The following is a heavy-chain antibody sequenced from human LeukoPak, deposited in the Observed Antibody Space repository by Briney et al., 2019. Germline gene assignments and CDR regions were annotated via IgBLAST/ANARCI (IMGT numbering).Heavy chain of an antibody. V-gene: IGHV1-2*06. CDR3: ARVGSSTISAGNHFDY. Sequence: ASVTVSCRASGGTFSSYAISWVRQAPGQGLEWMGRINPNSGGTNYAQKFQGRVTMTRDTSISTAYMELSRLRSDDTAVYYCARVGSSTISAGNHFDYWGQGTLVTVSS. CDR1: GGTFSSYA. J-gene: IGHJ4*02. CDR2: INPNSGGT. D-gene: IGHD2-2*01.